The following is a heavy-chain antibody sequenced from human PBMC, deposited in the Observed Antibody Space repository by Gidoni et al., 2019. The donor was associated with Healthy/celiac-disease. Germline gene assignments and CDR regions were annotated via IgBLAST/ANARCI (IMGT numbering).Heavy chain of an antibody. CDR1: GGSISRYY. V-gene: IGHV4-59*01. D-gene: IGHD1-20*01. CDR2: ISYSGRT. Sequence: QVKLQESGPGLVEPSETLSLTCTVAGGSISRYYWSWIRQPPGKGLEWIGYISYSGRTIYNPSLKSRVTIAVDPSKNQFSLKLSSVTAADPAVYYCARGYNWKSDAFDIWGQGTMVTVSS. CDR3: ARGYNWKSDAFDI. J-gene: IGHJ3*02.